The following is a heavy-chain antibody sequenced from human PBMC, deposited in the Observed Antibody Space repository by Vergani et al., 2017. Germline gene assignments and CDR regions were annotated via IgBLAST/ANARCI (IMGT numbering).Heavy chain of an antibody. V-gene: IGHV4-4*07. J-gene: IGHJ6*03. Sequence: QVQLQESGPGLVKPSETLSLTCTVSGGSISSYYWSWIRQPAGKGLEWFGRIYTSGSTNYNPSLKSRVTMSVDTSKNQFSLKLSSVTAADTAVYYCARDAPADPYYYYYMDVWGRGTTVTVS. CDR3: ARDAPADPYYYYYMDV. CDR1: GGSISSYY. CDR2: IYTSGST.